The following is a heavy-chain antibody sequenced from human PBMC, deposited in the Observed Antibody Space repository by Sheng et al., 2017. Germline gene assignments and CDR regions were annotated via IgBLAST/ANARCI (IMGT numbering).Heavy chain of an antibody. Sequence: QVQLQESGPGLVKPSETLSLTCTVSGGSISSYYWSWIRQPAGKGLEWIGRIYTSGSTNYNPSLKSRVTMSVDTSKNQFSLKLSSVTAADTAMYYCARDQYYYGSGSYYPLYYWGQGTLVTVSS. CDR1: GGSISSYY. CDR2: IYTSGST. D-gene: IGHD3-10*01. CDR3: ARDQYYYGSGSYYPLYY. J-gene: IGHJ4*02. V-gene: IGHV4-4*07.